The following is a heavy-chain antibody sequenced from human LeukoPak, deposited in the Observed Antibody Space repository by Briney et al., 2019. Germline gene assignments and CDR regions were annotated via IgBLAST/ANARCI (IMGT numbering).Heavy chain of an antibody. D-gene: IGHD6-19*01. CDR1: GGSISTYS. V-gene: IGHV4-59*01. CDR2: IYYSGST. J-gene: IGHJ5*02. Sequence: SETLSLTCTVSGGSISTYSWTWIRQPPGKGLEWIGNIYYSGSTNYNPSLKSRVTISIDTSKNQFSLKVSSVTAADTAVYYCARAHSSGWPHMFDPWGQGTLVTVSS. CDR3: ARAHSSGWPHMFDP.